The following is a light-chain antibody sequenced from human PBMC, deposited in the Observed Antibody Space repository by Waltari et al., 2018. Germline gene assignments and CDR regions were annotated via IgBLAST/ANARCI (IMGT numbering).Light chain of an antibody. CDR1: SPDVDSYNY. Sequence: QSALTQPASVSGSPGQSITISCTGTSPDVDSYNYVSWYQQHPGKAPKLIIYEVTDRPPGVSSRFSGSKSGNTASLTISGLQAEDEADYYCSSYTLSSNLEVFGGGTKLTVL. CDR2: EVT. CDR3: SSYTLSSNLEV. J-gene: IGLJ2*01. V-gene: IGLV2-14*01.